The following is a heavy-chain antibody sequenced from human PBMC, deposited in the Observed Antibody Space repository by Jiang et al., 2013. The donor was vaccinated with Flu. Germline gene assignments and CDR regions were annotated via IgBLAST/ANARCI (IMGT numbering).Heavy chain of an antibody. CDR1: GGSFSGYY. CDR3: ARLPRGYSYGYYYFDY. D-gene: IGHD5-18*01. V-gene: IGHV4-34*01. J-gene: IGHJ4*02. Sequence: TLSLTCAVYGGSFSGYYWSWIRQPPGKGLEWIGEINHSGSTNYNPSLKSRVTISVDTSKNQFSLKLSSVTAADTAVYYCARLPRGYSYGYYYFDYWGQGTLVTVSS. CDR2: INHSGST.